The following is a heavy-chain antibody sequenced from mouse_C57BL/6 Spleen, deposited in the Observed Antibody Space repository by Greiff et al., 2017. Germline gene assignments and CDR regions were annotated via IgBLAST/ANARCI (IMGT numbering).Heavy chain of an antibody. CDR2: IWWDDDK. V-gene: IGHV8-8*01. J-gene: IGHJ3*01. CDR3: ARPRDYYGSSYPFAY. Sequence: QVQLKESGPGILQPSQTLSLTCSFSGFSLSTFGMGVGWIRQPSGKGLEWLAHIWWDDDKYYNPALKSRLTISKDTSKNQVFLKIANVDTADTATYYCARPRDYYGSSYPFAYWGQGTLVTVSA. D-gene: IGHD1-1*01. CDR1: GFSLSTFGMG.